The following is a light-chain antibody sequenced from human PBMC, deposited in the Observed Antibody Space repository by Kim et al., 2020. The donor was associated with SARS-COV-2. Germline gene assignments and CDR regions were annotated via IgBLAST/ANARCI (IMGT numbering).Light chain of an antibody. CDR1: QSVSSNF. CDR3: QQYGTSPET. V-gene: IGKV3-20*01. Sequence: ENVLMQSPGTLSLSPGERATLSCRASQSVSSNFLAWYQQKGGQAPRLLIYSASSRASGIPDRFSGSGSGTDFTLTISTLEPEDFAVYYCQQYGTSPETFGQGTKVVIK. J-gene: IGKJ1*01. CDR2: SAS.